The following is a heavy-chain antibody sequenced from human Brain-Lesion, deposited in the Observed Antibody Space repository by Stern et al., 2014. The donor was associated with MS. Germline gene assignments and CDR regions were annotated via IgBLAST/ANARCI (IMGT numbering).Heavy chain of an antibody. CDR1: GGSVSSTSYA. CDR2: IYYSGNT. J-gene: IGHJ5*02. D-gene: IGHD2-15*01. V-gene: IGHV4-39*01. CDR3: AGEEDIRYCSGGSCTGNWFDP. Sequence: QVQLVESGPGLVKPSETLSLTCTVAGGSVSSTSYAWAWIRQPPGKGLEWIGTIYYSGNTYYSPSLKSRLTLYLVTSKNQFSPQLSSVTAADTAVYYCAGEEDIRYCSGGSCTGNWFDPWGQGTLVTVSS.